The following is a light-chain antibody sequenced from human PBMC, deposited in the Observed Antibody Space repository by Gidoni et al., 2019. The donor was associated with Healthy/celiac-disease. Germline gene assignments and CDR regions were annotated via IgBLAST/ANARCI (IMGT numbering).Light chain of an antibody. J-gene: IGKJ2*01. Sequence: DIVMTQSPDSLAVSLGERATINCKSSQSVLYSSNNKNYLAWYHQKPGQPPKLLIYCASTREYGVPDRFSGSGSGTDFTLTISSLQAEDVAVYYCHQYYSTPYTFGQGTKLEIK. CDR1: QSVLYSSNNKNY. CDR3: HQYYSTPYT. V-gene: IGKV4-1*01. CDR2: CAS.